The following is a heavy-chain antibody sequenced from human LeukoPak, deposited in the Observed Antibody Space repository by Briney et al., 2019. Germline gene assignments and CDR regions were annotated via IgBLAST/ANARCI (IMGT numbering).Heavy chain of an antibody. CDR1: GFTFSNYW. CDR3: ARHYSTVVTYYYYYYMDV. CDR2: IQEDGSEK. D-gene: IGHD4-23*01. Sequence: PGGSLRLSCEASGFTFSNYWMSWVRQAPGKGLEWVANIQEDGSEKYYVDSVKGRFTISRDNAKKSLFLQMNSLRAEDTAVYYCARHYSTVVTYYYYYYMDVWGKGTTVTISS. J-gene: IGHJ6*03. V-gene: IGHV3-7*01.